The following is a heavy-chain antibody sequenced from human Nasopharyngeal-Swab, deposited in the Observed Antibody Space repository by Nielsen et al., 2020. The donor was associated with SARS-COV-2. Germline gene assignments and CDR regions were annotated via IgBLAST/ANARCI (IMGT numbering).Heavy chain of an antibody. V-gene: IGHV1-8*01. CDR1: GYTFTSYD. D-gene: IGHD4-23*01. CDR2: MNPNSGNT. J-gene: IGHJ4*02. Sequence: ASVKVSCKASGYTFTSYDINWVRQATGQGLEWMGWMNPNSGNTGYAQKFQGRVTMTRNTSISTAYMELSSLRSEDTAVYYCARVDYGGNFGQNGFGVDDYWGQGTLVTVSS. CDR3: ARVDYGGNFGQNGFGVDDY.